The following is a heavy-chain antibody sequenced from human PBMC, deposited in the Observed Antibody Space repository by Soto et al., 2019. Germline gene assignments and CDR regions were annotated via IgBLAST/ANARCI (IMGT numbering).Heavy chain of an antibody. V-gene: IGHV1-2*02. CDR3: ARPPGYISDWYYFDL. J-gene: IGHJ4*02. D-gene: IGHD3-9*01. Sequence: ASVKVSCKASGYSFIDYYMHWVRQAPGQGFEWMGRISPKSGGTNYAQKFEGGVTMTWDTSLNTAYMELSSLISEDTAVYYCARPPGYISDWYYFDLWGQGTLVTVSS. CDR2: ISPKSGGT. CDR1: GYSFIDYY.